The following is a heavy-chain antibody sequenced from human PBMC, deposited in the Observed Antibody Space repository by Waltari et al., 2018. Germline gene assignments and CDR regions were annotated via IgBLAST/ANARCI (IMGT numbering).Heavy chain of an antibody. CDR2: IRQDGSEK. V-gene: IGHV3-7*01. CDR1: GFTFSGYW. D-gene: IGHD3-22*01. CDR3: AKALRAYYYDSSGYYYFDY. Sequence: EVQLVESGGGLVQPGGSLRLSCAASGFTFSGYWMNWVRQAPGKGREGVAHIRQDGSEKYYVDSVKGRFTSSRDNAKNSLYLQMNSLGADDTAVYYCAKALRAYYYDSSGYYYFDYWGQGTLVTVSS. J-gene: IGHJ4*02.